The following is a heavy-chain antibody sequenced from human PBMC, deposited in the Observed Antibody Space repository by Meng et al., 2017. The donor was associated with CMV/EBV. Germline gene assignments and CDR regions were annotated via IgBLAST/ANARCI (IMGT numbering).Heavy chain of an antibody. CDR2: INHSRST. V-gene: IGHV4-34*01. J-gene: IGHJ6*02. CDR1: GGSFSGYY. Sequence: SETLSLTCAVYGGSFSGYYWSWIRQPPGKGLEWIGEINHSRSTNYNPSLKSRVTISVDTSKNQFSLKLSSVTAADTAVYYCARGPTYYYYYGMDVWGQGTTVTVSS. CDR3: ARGPTYYYYYGMDV.